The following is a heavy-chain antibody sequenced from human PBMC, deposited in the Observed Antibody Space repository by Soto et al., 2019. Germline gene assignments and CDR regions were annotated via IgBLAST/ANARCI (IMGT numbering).Heavy chain of an antibody. Sequence: SETLSLTCAVYGGSFSGYYWSWIRQPPGKGLVWIGEINHSGSTNYNPSLKSRVTISVDTSKNQFSLKPSSVTAADTAVFYCARALTYSSSWYGRLVDYWGQGTLVTVSS. D-gene: IGHD6-13*01. CDR3: ARALTYSSSWYGRLVDY. CDR1: GGSFSGYY. J-gene: IGHJ4*02. V-gene: IGHV4-34*01. CDR2: INHSGST.